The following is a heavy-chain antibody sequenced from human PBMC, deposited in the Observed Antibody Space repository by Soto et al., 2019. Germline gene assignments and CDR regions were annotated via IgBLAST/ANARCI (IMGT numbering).Heavy chain of an antibody. J-gene: IGHJ3*02. CDR2: IYYSGST. CDR3: ASGMTTVTTVAFDI. CDR1: GGSISSGGYY. V-gene: IGHV4-31*03. Sequence: TLSLTCTVSGGSISSGGYYWSWIRQHPGKGLEWIGYIYYSGSTYYNPSLKSRVTISVDTSKNQFSLKLSSVTAADTAVYYCASGMTTVTTVAFDIWGQGXMVTVSS. D-gene: IGHD4-17*01.